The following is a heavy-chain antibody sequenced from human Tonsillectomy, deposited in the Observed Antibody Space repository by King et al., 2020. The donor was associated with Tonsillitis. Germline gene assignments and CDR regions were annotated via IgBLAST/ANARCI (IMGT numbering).Heavy chain of an antibody. V-gene: IGHV4-59*01. CDR3: ARESGDRGLVYFDY. CDR1: GGSISSYY. D-gene: IGHD6-19*01. CDR2: INYSGST. J-gene: IGHJ4*02. Sequence: LQLQESGPGLVKPSETLSLTCTVSGGSISSYYWSWIRQPPGKGLEWIGYINYSGSTNYNPSLKSRVTISVDTSKNQFSLKLSSVTAADTAVYYCARESGDRGLVYFDYWGQGTLVTVSS.